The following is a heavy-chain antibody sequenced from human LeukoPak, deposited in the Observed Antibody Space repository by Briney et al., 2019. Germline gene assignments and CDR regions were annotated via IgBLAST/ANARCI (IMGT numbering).Heavy chain of an antibody. V-gene: IGHV3-64*01. D-gene: IGHD3-16*01. CDR3: ASSLGVYHQVRYYYYGMDV. J-gene: IGHJ6*02. Sequence: PGGSLRLSCAASGFTFSSYAMHWVRQAPGKGLEYVSAISSNGGSTYYANSVKGRFTISRDNSKNTLYLQMGSLRAEDMAVYYCASSLGVYHQVRYYYYGMDVWGQGTTVTVSS. CDR1: GFTFSSYA. CDR2: ISSNGGST.